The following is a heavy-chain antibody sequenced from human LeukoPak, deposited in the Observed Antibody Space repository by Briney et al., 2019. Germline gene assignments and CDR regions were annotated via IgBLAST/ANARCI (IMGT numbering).Heavy chain of an antibody. Sequence: SQTLSLTCAISGDSVSSNSAAWNWIRQSPSRGLEWLGRTYYRSKWYNDYAVSVKSRITINPDTSKNQFSLQLNSVTPEDTAVYYCARDQGSAAYYYYYYMDVWGKGTTVTVSS. D-gene: IGHD3-10*01. J-gene: IGHJ6*03. CDR2: TYYRSKWYN. V-gene: IGHV6-1*01. CDR3: ARDQGSAAYYYYYYMDV. CDR1: GDSVSSNSAA.